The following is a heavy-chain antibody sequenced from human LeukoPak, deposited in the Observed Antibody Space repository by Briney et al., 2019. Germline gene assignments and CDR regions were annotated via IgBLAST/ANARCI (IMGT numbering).Heavy chain of an antibody. J-gene: IGHJ4*02. D-gene: IGHD6-13*01. CDR2: INHRGNT. CDR1: GGSISTNY. Sequence: PSETLSLTCTVSGGSISTNYWSWIRQPPGKGLEWIGEINHRGNTIYNPSLKSRVTISLDTSENHFSLKLTSVTAADTAVYYCARETAAAGRGGFDYWGQGTLVTVSS. CDR3: ARETAAAGRGGFDY. V-gene: IGHV4-34*01.